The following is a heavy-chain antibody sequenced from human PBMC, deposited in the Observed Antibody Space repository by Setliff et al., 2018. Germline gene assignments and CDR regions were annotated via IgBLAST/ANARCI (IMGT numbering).Heavy chain of an antibody. CDR3: ARGRNVASRLLDS. D-gene: IGHD6-6*01. V-gene: IGHV3-73*01. Sequence: GGSLRLSCAASGFTFSRSAIHWVRQASGKGLEWVGRVRSRINNFATAYDASVKGRFIISRDDSKNTAYLQMNSLKTEDTAVYYCARGRNVASRLLDSWGQGTLVTVSS. CDR2: VRSRINNFAT. J-gene: IGHJ4*02. CDR1: GFTFSRSA.